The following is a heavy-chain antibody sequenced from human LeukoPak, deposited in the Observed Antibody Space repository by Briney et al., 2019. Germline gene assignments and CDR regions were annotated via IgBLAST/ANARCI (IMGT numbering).Heavy chain of an antibody. Sequence: GGSLRLSCSASGFTFSSYAMHWVRQAPGKGLEYVSAISSNGGSTYYADSVRGRFTISRDNSKNTLYLQMSSLRAEDTAVHYCVKVQIAEENDYWGQGTLVTVSS. D-gene: IGHD6-13*01. CDR2: ISSNGGST. CDR3: VKVQIAEENDY. CDR1: GFTFSSYA. J-gene: IGHJ4*02. V-gene: IGHV3-64D*06.